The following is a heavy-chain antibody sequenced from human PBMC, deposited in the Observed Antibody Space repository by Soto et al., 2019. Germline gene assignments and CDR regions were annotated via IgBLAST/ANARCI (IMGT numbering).Heavy chain of an antibody. CDR1: GYTFSNHA. CDR3: ARSSGWYALDI. V-gene: IGHV1-3*01. Sequence: QVQPVQTGAEVKEPGAPVKVSCKASGYTFSNHAVHWVRQAPGQRLEWMGWVNGGDGDTTLSQKFQGRVTMTRDTSATTAHMELSSLRFEDTAVYYCARSSGWYALDIWGQGTVVTVFS. CDR2: VNGGDGDT. J-gene: IGHJ3*02. D-gene: IGHD6-19*01.